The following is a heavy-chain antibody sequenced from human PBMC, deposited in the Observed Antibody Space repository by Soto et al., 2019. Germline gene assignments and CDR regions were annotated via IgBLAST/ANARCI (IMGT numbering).Heavy chain of an antibody. Sequence: QVQLVQSGAEVKKPGASVKVSCKASGYTFTSYGISWVRQAPGQGLQWMGWISAYNGNTNYAQKLQGRVTMTTDTATSTASMAPRSPRSDDTAVYYCARAYYYGSGPRYWGQGTLVTVSS. J-gene: IGHJ4*02. CDR3: ARAYYYGSGPRY. CDR1: GYTFTSYG. V-gene: IGHV1-18*01. CDR2: ISAYNGNT. D-gene: IGHD3-10*01.